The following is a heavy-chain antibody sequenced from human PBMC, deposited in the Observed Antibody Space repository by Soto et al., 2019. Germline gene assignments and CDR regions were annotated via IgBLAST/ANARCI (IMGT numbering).Heavy chain of an antibody. Sequence: QVQLVESGGGVVQPGGSLRLSCAASGFTFSRHGMHWVRQAPGKGLQWVGVIWSDGSNQRYAESVKGRFTISRDNSKNTLYLQMNSLRAEDTAVYYCARERTFGENNHNYMDVWGTGITVTVSS. CDR2: IWSDGSNQ. CDR3: ARERTFGENNHNYMDV. D-gene: IGHD3-10*01. CDR1: GFTFSRHG. V-gene: IGHV3-33*01. J-gene: IGHJ6*03.